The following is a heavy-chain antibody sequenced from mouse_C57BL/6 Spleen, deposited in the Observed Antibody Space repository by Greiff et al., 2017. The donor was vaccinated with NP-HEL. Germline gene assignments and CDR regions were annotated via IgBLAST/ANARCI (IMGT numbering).Heavy chain of an antibody. CDR1: GFTFSSYA. CDR3: ARMYYYGSLDY. CDR2: ISDGGSYT. V-gene: IGHV5-4*01. Sequence: EVHLVESGGGLVKPGGSLKLSCAASGFTFSSYAMSWVRQTPEKRLEWVATISDGGSYTYYPDNVKGRFTISRDNAKNNLYLQMSHLKSEDTAMYYCARMYYYGSLDYWGQGTTLTVSS. J-gene: IGHJ2*01. D-gene: IGHD1-1*01.